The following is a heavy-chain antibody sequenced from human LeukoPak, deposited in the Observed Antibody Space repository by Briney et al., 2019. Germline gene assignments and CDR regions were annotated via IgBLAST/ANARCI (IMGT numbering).Heavy chain of an antibody. CDR1: GFTFSSYG. CDR2: IRYDGSNK. V-gene: IGHV3-30*02. CDR3: AKEIFWFGELLGAFDI. Sequence: GGSLRLSCAASGFTFSSYGMHWVRQAPGKGLEWVAFIRYDGSNKYYADSVKGRFTISRDNSKNTLYLQMNSLRAEDTAVYYCAKEIFWFGELLGAFDIWGQGTMVTVSS. D-gene: IGHD3-10*01. J-gene: IGHJ3*02.